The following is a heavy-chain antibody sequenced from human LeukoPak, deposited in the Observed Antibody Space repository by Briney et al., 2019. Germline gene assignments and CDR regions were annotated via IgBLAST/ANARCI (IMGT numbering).Heavy chain of an antibody. CDR2: IIPIFGTA. J-gene: IGHJ4*02. D-gene: IGHD5-18*01. Sequence: SVKVSCKASGGTFSSYAISWVRQAPGQGLEWMGGIIPIFGTANYAQKFQGRVTITADESTSTAYMELSSLRSEDTAVYYCARDRGWAGYSYGFYYWGQGTLVTVSS. CDR1: GGTFSSYA. CDR3: ARDRGWAGYSYGFYY. V-gene: IGHV1-69*01.